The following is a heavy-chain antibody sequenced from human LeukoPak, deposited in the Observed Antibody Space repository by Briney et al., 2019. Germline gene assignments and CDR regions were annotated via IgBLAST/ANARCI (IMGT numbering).Heavy chain of an antibody. V-gene: IGHV4-34*01. CDR3: AKGAGGFSYYNWFDP. Sequence: SETLSLTCAVYGGSFSGYYWSWIRQPPGKGLEWIGEINHSGSTNYNPSLKSRVAMSVDTSKNQFSLKLASVTAADTAIYYCAKGAGGFSYYNWFDPWGQGTLVTVSS. CDR1: GGSFSGYY. D-gene: IGHD5-18*01. J-gene: IGHJ5*02. CDR2: INHSGST.